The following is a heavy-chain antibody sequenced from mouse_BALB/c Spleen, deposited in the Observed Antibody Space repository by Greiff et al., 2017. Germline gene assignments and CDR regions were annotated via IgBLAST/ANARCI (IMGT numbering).Heavy chain of an antibody. CDR2: IYPGSGST. CDR1: GYTFTSYW. V-gene: IGHV1S22*01. CDR3: TRNDGYLDY. Sequence: KQPGSELVRPGASVKLSCKASGYTFTSYWMHWVKQRPGQGLEWIGNIYPGSGSTNYDEKFKSKATLTVDTSSSTAYMQLSSLTSEDSAVYYCTRNDGYLDYWGQGTTLTVSS. D-gene: IGHD2-3*01. J-gene: IGHJ2*01.